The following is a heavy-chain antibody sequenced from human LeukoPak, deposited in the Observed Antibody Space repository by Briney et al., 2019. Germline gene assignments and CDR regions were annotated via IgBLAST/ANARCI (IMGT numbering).Heavy chain of an antibody. Sequence: PSETLSLTCTVSGGSISSSSYYWGWIRQPPGKGLEWIGSIYYSGSTYYNPSLKSRVTISVDTSKNQFSLKLSSVTAADTAVYYCARRVRYYDILTHAFDIWGQGTMVTVSS. D-gene: IGHD3-9*01. CDR2: IYYSGST. J-gene: IGHJ3*02. V-gene: IGHV4-39*01. CDR1: GGSISSSSYY. CDR3: ARRVRYYDILTHAFDI.